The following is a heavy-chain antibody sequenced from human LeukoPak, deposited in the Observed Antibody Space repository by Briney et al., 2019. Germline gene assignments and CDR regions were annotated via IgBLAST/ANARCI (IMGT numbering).Heavy chain of an antibody. CDR3: ASLSEDYNILIGSYTRWFDP. Sequence: SETLSLTCTVSGGSISSSNHYWSWIRQLPGKGLEWIGYIYYSGSVFYNPSLKSRVTISIDTSKNQFSLNLNSVTAADTAVYYCASLSEDYNILIGSYTRWFDPWGQGTLVTVSS. D-gene: IGHD3-9*01. CDR2: IYYSGSV. V-gene: IGHV4-31*03. CDR1: GGSISSSNHY. J-gene: IGHJ5*02.